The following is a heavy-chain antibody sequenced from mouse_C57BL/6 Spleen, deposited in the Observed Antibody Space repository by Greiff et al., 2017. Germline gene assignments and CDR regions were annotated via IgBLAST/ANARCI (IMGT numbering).Heavy chain of an antibody. CDR3: ARDLTGLDY. CDR2: INYDGSST. D-gene: IGHD4-1*01. V-gene: IGHV5-16*01. CDR1: GFTFSDYY. J-gene: IGHJ4*01. Sequence: EVKLVESEGGLVQPGSSMKLSCTASGFTFSDYYMAWVRQVPEKGLEWVANINYDGSSTYYLDSLKSRFIISRDNAKNILDLQMSSLKSEDTATYYCARDLTGLDYWGQGTSVTVSS.